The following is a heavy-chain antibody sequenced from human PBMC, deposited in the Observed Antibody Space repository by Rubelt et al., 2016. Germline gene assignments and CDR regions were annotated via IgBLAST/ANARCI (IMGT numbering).Heavy chain of an antibody. CDR3: ATRRSDYYDSSALDY. D-gene: IGHD3-22*01. J-gene: IGHJ4*02. CDR2: ISSSSSYI. CDR1: GFTFSSYA. V-gene: IGHV3-21*01. Sequence: EVQLVESGGGLVQPGGSLRLSCAASGFTFSSYAMSWVRQAPGKGLEWVSSISSSSSYIYYADSVRGRFTISRDNAKNSLYLHMNSLRAEDTAVYYCATRRSDYYDSSALDYWGQGTLVTVSS.